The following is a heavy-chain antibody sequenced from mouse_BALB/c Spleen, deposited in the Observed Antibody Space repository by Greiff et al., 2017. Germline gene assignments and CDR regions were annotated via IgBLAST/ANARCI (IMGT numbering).Heavy chain of an antibody. CDR2: SRNKANDSTT. CDR1: GFTFSDYY. Sequence: EVKLVESGGGLVQPGGSLRLSCATSGFTFSDYYMDWVRQPPGKRLEWIAASRNKANDSTTEYSVSVKGRFIVSRDTSQSILYLQMNALRAADTAVYYCARDAGLRGEYYFDYWGQGTTLTVSS. J-gene: IGHJ2*01. V-gene: IGHV7-1*02. CDR3: ARDAGLRGEYYFDY. D-gene: IGHD2-2*01.